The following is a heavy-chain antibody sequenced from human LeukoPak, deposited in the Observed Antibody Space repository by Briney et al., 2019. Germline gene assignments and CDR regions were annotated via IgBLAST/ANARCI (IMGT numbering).Heavy chain of an antibody. D-gene: IGHD3-10*01. CDR2: IYYSGST. CDR3: AREMRWFGRTNWFDP. CDR1: GGSISSGDYY. J-gene: IGHJ5*02. V-gene: IGHV4-30-4*01. Sequence: SQTLFLTCTVSGGSISSGDYYWSWIRQPPGKGLEWIGYIYYSGSTYYNPSLKSRVTISVDTSKNQFSLKLSSVTAADTAVYYCAREMRWFGRTNWFDPWGQGTLVTVSS.